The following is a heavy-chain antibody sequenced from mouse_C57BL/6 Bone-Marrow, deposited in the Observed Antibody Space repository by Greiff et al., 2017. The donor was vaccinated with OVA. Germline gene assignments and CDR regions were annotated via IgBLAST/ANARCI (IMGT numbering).Heavy chain of an antibody. J-gene: IGHJ3*01. CDR2: ISSGSSTI. Sequence: EVKVVESGGGLVKPGGSLKLSCAASGFTFSDYGMHWVRQAPEKGLEWVAYISSGSSTIYYADPVKGRFTFSRDNAKNTLFLQMTSLRSEDTAMYYCSRGYGNYAWFAYWGQGTLVTVSA. D-gene: IGHD2-1*01. CDR3: SRGYGNYAWFAY. CDR1: GFTFSDYG. V-gene: IGHV5-17*01.